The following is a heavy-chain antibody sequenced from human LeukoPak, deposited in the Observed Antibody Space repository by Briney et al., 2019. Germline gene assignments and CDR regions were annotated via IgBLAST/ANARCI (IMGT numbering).Heavy chain of an antibody. CDR1: GFTFSSYE. CDR3: ARGQQWLVGNWFDP. D-gene: IGHD6-19*01. J-gene: IGHJ5*02. V-gene: IGHV3-48*03. Sequence: GGSLRLSCAASGFTFSSYEMNWVRQAPGKELEWVSYISSSGSTIYYADSVKGRFTISRDNAKNSLYLQMNSLRAEDTAVYYCARGQQWLVGNWFDPWGQGTLVTVSS. CDR2: ISSSGSTI.